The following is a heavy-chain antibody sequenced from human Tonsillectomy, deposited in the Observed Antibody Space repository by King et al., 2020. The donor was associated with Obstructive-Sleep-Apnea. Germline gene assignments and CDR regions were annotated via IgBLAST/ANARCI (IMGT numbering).Heavy chain of an antibody. V-gene: IGHV3-48*04. CDR3: ARLRACSPH. CDR1: GFTFSSYS. Sequence: VQLVESGGGLVQPGGSLRLSCAASGFTFSSYSMNWARQAPGKGLEWITYISGSSGTIYSADAVKGRFTISRGNAKNSLYLQMNSLRAEDTAFYYCARLRACSPHWGQGTLVTVSS. CDR2: ISGSSGTI. D-gene: IGHD3-16*01. J-gene: IGHJ4*02.